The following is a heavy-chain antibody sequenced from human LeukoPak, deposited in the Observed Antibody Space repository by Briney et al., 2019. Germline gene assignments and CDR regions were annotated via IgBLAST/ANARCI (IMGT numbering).Heavy chain of an antibody. D-gene: IGHD3-10*01. V-gene: IGHV3-33*01. CDR2: IWYDGGNK. Sequence: GGSLRLSCAASGFTFSSYGMHWVRQAPGKGLEWVAVIWYDGGNKYYADSVKGRFTISRDNSKNTLYLQMNSLRAEDTAVYYCARVRRITMVRGVTPPNYWGQGTLVTVSS. CDR1: GFTFSSYG. CDR3: ARVRRITMVRGVTPPNY. J-gene: IGHJ4*02.